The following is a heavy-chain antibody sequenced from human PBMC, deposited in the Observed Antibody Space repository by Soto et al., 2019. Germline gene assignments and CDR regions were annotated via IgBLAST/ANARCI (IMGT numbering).Heavy chain of an antibody. D-gene: IGHD6-19*01. CDR2: ISISGGSN. CDR1: GFSLXDFS. CDR3: AKEQWLDY. J-gene: IGHJ4*02. V-gene: IGHV3-23*01. Sequence: PGGSLRLSCSASGFSLXDFSLNWVRQAPGKGLEWVSYISISGGSNFYADSVKGRFTISRDNSKNTLSLQMSSLRAEDTAVYYCAKEQWLDYWGQGTLVTVSS.